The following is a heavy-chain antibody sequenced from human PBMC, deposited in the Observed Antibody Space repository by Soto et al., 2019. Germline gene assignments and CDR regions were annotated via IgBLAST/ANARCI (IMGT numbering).Heavy chain of an antibody. CDR1: GGSISSGGYY. V-gene: IGHV4-31*03. CDR3: ARVKGGIFGVVTNFDFDY. Sequence: PSETLSLTCTVSGGSISSGGYYWSWIRQHPGKGLEWIGYIYYSGSTNYNPSLKSRVTISVDTSKNQFSLKLSSVTAADTAVYYCARVKGGIFGVVTNFDFDYWGQGTLVTVSS. D-gene: IGHD3-3*01. CDR2: IYYSGST. J-gene: IGHJ4*02.